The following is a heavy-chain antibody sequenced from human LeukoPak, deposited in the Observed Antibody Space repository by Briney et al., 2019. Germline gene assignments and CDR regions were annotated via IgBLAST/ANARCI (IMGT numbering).Heavy chain of an antibody. Sequence: GGSLRLSCAASGFTFSTYAMSWVRQAPGKGLAWVSTISDGGSDTHYADSVKGRFTISRDNSKNTLYLQMNSLRAEDTAVYYCAKDSGYSYESPYYFDYWGQGTLVTVSS. J-gene: IGHJ4*02. V-gene: IGHV3-23*01. CDR3: AKDSGYSYESPYYFDY. CDR2: ISDGGSDT. D-gene: IGHD5-18*01. CDR1: GFTFSTYA.